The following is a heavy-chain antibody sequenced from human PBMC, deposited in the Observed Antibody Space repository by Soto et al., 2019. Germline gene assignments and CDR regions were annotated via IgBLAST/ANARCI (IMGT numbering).Heavy chain of an antibody. CDR3: ARQHYDSTGYYYGA. J-gene: IGHJ5*02. Sequence: QLQLQESGPGLVKPSETLSLTCTVSGGSFSSSTYYWGWIRQPPGKGLEWIGSMYSGGNTYYNPSLKSRVAVSVDTSMNHFSRKLTSVTAADTAMYYCARQHYDSTGYYYGAWGQGILVTVSS. CDR2: MYSGGNT. CDR1: GGSFSSSTYY. V-gene: IGHV4-39*01. D-gene: IGHD3-22*01.